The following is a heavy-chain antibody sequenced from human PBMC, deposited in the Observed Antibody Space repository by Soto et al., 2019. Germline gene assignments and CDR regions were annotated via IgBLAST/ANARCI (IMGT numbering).Heavy chain of an antibody. J-gene: IGHJ4*02. D-gene: IGHD2-21*02. CDR1: GGTFSSYT. Sequence: QVQMVQSGAEVKKPGSSVKVSCKASGGTFSSYTISWVRQAPGQGLEWMGKIIPILSIANYAQKFQGRVTITGDKSTSTAYMELSSLRSEDTAVYYCARVGGYCGGDCYLYYFDYWGQGTLVTVSS. CDR3: ARVGGYCGGDCYLYYFDY. CDR2: IIPILSIA. V-gene: IGHV1-69*02.